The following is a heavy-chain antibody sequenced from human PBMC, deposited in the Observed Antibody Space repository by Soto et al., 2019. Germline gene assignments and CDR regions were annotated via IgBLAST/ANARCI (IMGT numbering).Heavy chain of an antibody. CDR1: GFAFSTYW. V-gene: IGHV3-74*01. J-gene: IGHJ6*02. CDR3: ARGAKNIDAMDV. Sequence: EVQLVESGGGLVQPGGSLRLSCAASGFAFSTYWMHWVRQAPGKGLLWVARIKFDGSSTYSADSVKGRFTISRDDAKNTLYLQMNGLRVDDTAVYYCARGAKNIDAMDVWGQGTTVTVYS. CDR2: IKFDGSST.